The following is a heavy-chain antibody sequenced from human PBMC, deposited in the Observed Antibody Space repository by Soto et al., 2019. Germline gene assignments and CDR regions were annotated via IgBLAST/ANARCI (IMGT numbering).Heavy chain of an antibody. CDR3: ARVVVVIPPGYYSAMDV. J-gene: IGHJ6*02. Sequence: EVQLVESGGGLVQPGGSLRLSCAASGFTFSSFHMNWVRQAPGRGLEWVAYITSSSDTIYYSDSVKGRFTISRDKGKNSLFLQMSSLRDGDTAVYYCARVVVVIPPGYYSAMDVWGQGTTVTVSS. D-gene: IGHD3-22*01. CDR2: ITSSSDTI. CDR1: GFTFSSFH. V-gene: IGHV3-48*02.